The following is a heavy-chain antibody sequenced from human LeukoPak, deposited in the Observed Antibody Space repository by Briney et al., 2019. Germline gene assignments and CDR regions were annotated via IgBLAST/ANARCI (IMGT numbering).Heavy chain of an antibody. J-gene: IGHJ5*01. CDR1: GFTFSSYA. CDR3: TRAIRATGTDS. V-gene: IGHV3-23*01. D-gene: IGHD6-13*01. Sequence: GSLRLSCAASGFTFSSYAMSWVRQAPGKGLEWVSAISGSGGSTYYADSVKGRFTISRDNSKNTLYLQMSSLRAEDTAVYYCTRAIRATGTDSWGQGTLVTVSS. CDR2: ISGSGGST.